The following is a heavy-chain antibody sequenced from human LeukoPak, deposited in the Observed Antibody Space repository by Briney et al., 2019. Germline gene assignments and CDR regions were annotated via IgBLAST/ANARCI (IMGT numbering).Heavy chain of an antibody. J-gene: IGHJ6*02. CDR2: IYSGGST. V-gene: IGHV3-53*01. D-gene: IGHD1-26*01. CDR1: GFTVSSNY. CDR3: AGSGSTNYYYYGMDV. Sequence: PGGSLRLSCAASGFTVSSNYMSWVRQAPGKGLEWVSVIYSGGSTYYADSVKGRFTISRDNSKNTLYLQMNSLRAEDTAVYYCAGSGSTNYYYYGMDVWGQGTTVTVSS.